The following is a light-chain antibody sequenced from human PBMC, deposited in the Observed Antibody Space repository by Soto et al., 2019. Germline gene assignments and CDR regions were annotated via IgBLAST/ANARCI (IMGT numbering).Light chain of an antibody. Sequence: DIQMTQSPSTLSASVGDRVTITCRASQSISSWLAWYQQKPGKAPKLLIYKASSLERGVPSRFSGSGSGTGFTLTISSLQPDDLATYYCQQYNTYSRTFGQGTKVEIK. CDR2: KAS. CDR3: QQYNTYSRT. J-gene: IGKJ1*01. CDR1: QSISSW. V-gene: IGKV1-5*03.